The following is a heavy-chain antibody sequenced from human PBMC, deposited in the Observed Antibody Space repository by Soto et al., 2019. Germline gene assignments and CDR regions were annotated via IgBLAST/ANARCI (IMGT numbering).Heavy chain of an antibody. D-gene: IGHD1-26*01. J-gene: IGHJ4*02. Sequence: GGSLRLSCAASGFTFSSYSMNWVRQAPGKGLEWVSYISSSSSTIYYADSVKGRFTISRDNAKNSLYLQMNSLRDEDTAVYYCARVIGPIVGANRADYWGQGTLVTVSS. V-gene: IGHV3-48*02. CDR3: ARVIGPIVGANRADY. CDR1: GFTFSSYS. CDR2: ISSSSSTI.